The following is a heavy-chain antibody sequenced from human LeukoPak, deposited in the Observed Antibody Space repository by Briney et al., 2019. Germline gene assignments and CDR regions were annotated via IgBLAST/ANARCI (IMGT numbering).Heavy chain of an antibody. CDR3: AKERCGGGSCYIFDY. CDR1: GFTFSSFG. Sequence: GGSLRLSCAASGFTFSSFGMHWVRQAPVRGLESVAVISYDGNNKYYAGSVKGRFTISRDSSRNTLYLQMNSLRAEDTAVYYCAKERCGGGSCYIFDYWGRGTLVTVSS. J-gene: IGHJ4*02. V-gene: IGHV3-30*18. CDR2: ISYDGNNK. D-gene: IGHD2-15*01.